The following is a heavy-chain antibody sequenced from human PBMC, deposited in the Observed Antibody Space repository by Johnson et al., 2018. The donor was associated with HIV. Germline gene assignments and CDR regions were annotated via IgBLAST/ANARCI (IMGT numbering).Heavy chain of an antibody. V-gene: IGHV3-NL1*01. D-gene: IGHD1-26*01. CDR2: INWNGYST. J-gene: IGHJ3*02. CDR1: GFTFSSYA. Sequence: QVQLVESGGGLVKPGGSLRLSCAASGFTFSSYAMHWVRQAPGKGLEWVSGINWNGYSTTYADSVQGRFTISRDNSKNTLYLQMNSLRAEDTAVYYCARGRYTTAEWDDAFDIWGQGTMVTVSS. CDR3: ARGRYTTAEWDDAFDI.